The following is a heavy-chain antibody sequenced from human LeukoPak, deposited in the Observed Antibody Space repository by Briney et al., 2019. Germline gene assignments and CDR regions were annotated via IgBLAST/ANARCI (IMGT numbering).Heavy chain of an antibody. CDR1: GGSFSVYY. D-gene: IGHD2-21*01. CDR3: ARVLKLWSPLDY. CDR2: INHSGST. Sequence: PSETLSLTCAVYGGSFSVYYWSWIRQPPGKGLEWIGEINHSGSTNYNPSLKSRVTISVDTSKNQFSLKLSSVTAADTAVYYCARVLKLWSPLDYWGQGTLVTVSS. V-gene: IGHV4-34*01. J-gene: IGHJ4*02.